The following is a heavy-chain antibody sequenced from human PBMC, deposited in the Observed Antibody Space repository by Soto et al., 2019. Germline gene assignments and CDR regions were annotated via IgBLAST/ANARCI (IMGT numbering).Heavy chain of an antibody. V-gene: IGHV3-73*01. Sequence: GGSLRLSCAASGFTFSGSAMHLVRQASGKGLEWVGRIRSKANSYATAYAASVRGRFSISRDDSKNTAYLQMNSLKTEDTAVYYCTTHPRRYSYGYYYYSDMDVWGQGTTVTASS. CDR1: GFTFSGSA. CDR2: IRSKANSYAT. CDR3: TTHPRRYSYGYYYYSDMDV. D-gene: IGHD5-18*01. J-gene: IGHJ6*02.